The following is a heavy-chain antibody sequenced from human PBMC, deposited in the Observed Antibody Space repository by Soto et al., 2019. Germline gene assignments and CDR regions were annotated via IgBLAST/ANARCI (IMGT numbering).Heavy chain of an antibody. J-gene: IGHJ5*02. CDR3: ARARRQQLVGGNWFDP. CDR1: GGTFSSYA. V-gene: IGHV1-69*13. D-gene: IGHD6-13*01. Sequence: SVKVSCKASGGTFSSYAISWVRQAPGQGLEWMGGIIPIFGTASYAQKFQGRVTITADESTSTAYMELSSLRSEDTAVYYCARARRQQLVGGNWFDPWGQGTLVTVSS. CDR2: IIPIFGTA.